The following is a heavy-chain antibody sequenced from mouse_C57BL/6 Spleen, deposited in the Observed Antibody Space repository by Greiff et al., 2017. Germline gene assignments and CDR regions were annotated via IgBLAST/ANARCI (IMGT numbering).Heavy chain of an antibody. V-gene: IGHV5-9*01. CDR2: ISGGGGNT. Sequence: EVQLVESGGGLVKPGGSLTLSCAASGFTFSSYTMSWVRQTPEKRLEWVATISGGGGNTYYPDSVKGRFTISRDNAKNTLYLQMSSLRSEDTALYYCARPGFITTVVADWYFDVWGTGTTVTVSS. CDR3: ARPGFITTVVADWYFDV. J-gene: IGHJ1*03. D-gene: IGHD1-1*01. CDR1: GFTFSSYT.